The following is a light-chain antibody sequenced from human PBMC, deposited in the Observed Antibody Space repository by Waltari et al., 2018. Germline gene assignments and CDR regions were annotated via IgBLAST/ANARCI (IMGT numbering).Light chain of an antibody. J-gene: IGLJ2*01. V-gene: IGLV2-14*03. CDR1: SSDSGAYNY. Sequence: SALTQPDSVSGSPGQSITISCSGVSSDSGAYNYVSWYRRHPGEAPKVIIYGVSNRPSGVSNRFSGSKSGSTASLTISGLQPEDEAVYYCSSFTSSTTGIFGGGTKLTVL. CDR3: SSFTSSTTGI. CDR2: GVS.